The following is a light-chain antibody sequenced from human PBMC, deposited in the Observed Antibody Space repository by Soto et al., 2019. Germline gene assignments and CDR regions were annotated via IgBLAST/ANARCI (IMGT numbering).Light chain of an antibody. V-gene: IGKV3-15*01. CDR3: QQSHNWYT. CDR1: RNVGSN. Sequence: EIVMTQSPATLSVSPGERATLSCRASRNVGSNLAWYQQKPGQAPRLLIYGTSTRATGVPARFSGSGSGTEFTLTIDSLQSEDFAVYYCQQSHNWYTFGQGTKVDIK. CDR2: GTS. J-gene: IGKJ2*01.